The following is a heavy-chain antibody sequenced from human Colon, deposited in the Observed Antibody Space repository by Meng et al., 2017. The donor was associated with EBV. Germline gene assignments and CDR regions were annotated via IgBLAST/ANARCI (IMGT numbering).Heavy chain of an antibody. CDR3: VPSP. CDR2: ISGGGDNI. Sequence: EWEVWESGGGLVPPGGSLRLSCAVSGFTFISHTMSWVRQAPGKGLEWVSGISGGGDNIYYADSVKGRFTISRDNSKNTVDLQMNSLRAEDTAVYYCVPSPGGQGTLVTVSS. V-gene: IGHV3-23*01. D-gene: IGHD1-14*01. CDR1: GFTFISHT. J-gene: IGHJ4*02.